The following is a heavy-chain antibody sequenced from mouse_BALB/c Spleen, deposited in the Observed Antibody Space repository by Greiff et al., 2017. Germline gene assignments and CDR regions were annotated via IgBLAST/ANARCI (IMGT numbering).Heavy chain of an antibody. CDR3: AGEGGFDAMDY. CDR2: IRNKANGYTT. CDR1: GFTFTDYY. J-gene: IGHJ4*01. Sequence: EVQVVASGGGLVQPGGSLRLSCATSGFTFTDYYMSWVRQPPGKALEWLGFIRNKANGYTTEYSASVKGRFTISRDNPQSILYLQMNTLRAEDSATYYCAGEGGFDAMDYWGQGTSVTVAS. V-gene: IGHV7-3*02.